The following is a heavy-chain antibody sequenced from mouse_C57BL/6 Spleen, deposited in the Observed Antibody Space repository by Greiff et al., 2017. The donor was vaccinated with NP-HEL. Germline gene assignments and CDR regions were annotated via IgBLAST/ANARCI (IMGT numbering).Heavy chain of an antibody. CDR1: GYSFTGYY. Sequence: VQLQQSGPELVKPGASVKISCKASGYSFTGYYMNWVKQSPEKSLEWIGEINPSTGGTTYNQKFKAKATLTVDKSSSTAYMQLKSLTSEDSAVYYCARGGYGYDGVFDYWGQGTTLTVSS. CDR3: ARGGYGYDGVFDY. D-gene: IGHD2-2*01. CDR2: INPSTGGT. V-gene: IGHV1-42*01. J-gene: IGHJ2*01.